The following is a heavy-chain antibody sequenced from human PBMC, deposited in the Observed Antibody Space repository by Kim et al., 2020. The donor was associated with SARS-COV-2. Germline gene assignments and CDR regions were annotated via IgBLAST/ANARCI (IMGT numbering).Heavy chain of an antibody. D-gene: IGHD6-19*01. Sequence: YVDAGKGGFSVSRDNAKNSLFLQMNSLRAEDTAVYYCARDPSSDYFDYWGQGTLVTVSS. V-gene: IGHV3-7*03. CDR3: ARDPSSDYFDY. J-gene: IGHJ4*02.